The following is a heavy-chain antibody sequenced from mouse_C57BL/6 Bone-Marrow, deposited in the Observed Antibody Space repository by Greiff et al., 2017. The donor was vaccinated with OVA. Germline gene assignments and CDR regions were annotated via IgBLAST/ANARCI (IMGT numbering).Heavy chain of an antibody. Sequence: QQPGLELVKPGASVKIPCKAPGYTFTDFYLNWVKQRPGQGLEWFGWIYPGSGNTKYNEKFKGKATLTVDTSTSTAYMQLSSLTSEDSAVYFCARGDWDYFDYWGQGTTLTVSS. CDR3: ARGDWDYFDY. J-gene: IGHJ2*01. V-gene: IGHV1-84*01. CDR1: GYTFTDFY. CDR2: IYPGSGNT. D-gene: IGHD4-1*01.